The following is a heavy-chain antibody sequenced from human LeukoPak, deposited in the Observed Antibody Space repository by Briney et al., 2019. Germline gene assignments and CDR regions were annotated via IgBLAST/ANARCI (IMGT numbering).Heavy chain of an antibody. CDR1: GFTFSNYW. CDR3: ARDAMRGGHYDN. Sequence: GGSLRLSCVGSGFTFSNYWMSWVRQAPGKGLEWVANIKEDGSQKHYVDSVRGRFTISRENAKNSLYMQMNSLRADDTCVYDCARDAMRGGHYDNWGQGTLVTVSS. V-gene: IGHV3-7*01. D-gene: IGHD3-10*01. CDR2: IKEDGSQK. J-gene: IGHJ4*02.